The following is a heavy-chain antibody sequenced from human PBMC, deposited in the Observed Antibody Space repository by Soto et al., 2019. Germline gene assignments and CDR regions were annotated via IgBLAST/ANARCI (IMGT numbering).Heavy chain of an antibody. CDR1: GFTFSNAW. Sequence: GSLRLSCAASGFTFSNAWMSWVRQAPGKGLEWVGRIKSKTDGGTTDYAAPVKGRFTISRDDSKNTLYLQMNSLKTEDTAVYYCTTEPYGDYVPPYGMDVWGQGTTVTVSS. J-gene: IGHJ6*02. V-gene: IGHV3-15*01. D-gene: IGHD4-17*01. CDR3: TTEPYGDYVPPYGMDV. CDR2: IKSKTDGGTT.